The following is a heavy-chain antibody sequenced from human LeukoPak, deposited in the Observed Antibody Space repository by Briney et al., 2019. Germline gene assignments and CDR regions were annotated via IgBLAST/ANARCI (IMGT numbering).Heavy chain of an antibody. CDR2: IYYSGST. CDR1: GFTFSSYW. V-gene: IGHV4-39*07. J-gene: IGHJ3*02. D-gene: IGHD3-10*01. CDR3: AKSNGYGLVDI. Sequence: PGGSLRLSCAASGFTFSSYWMSWVRQPPGKGLEWIGSIYYSGSTYYNPSLKSRVTISLDTSRNQFSLKLNSVTAADTAVYYCAKSNGYGLVDIWGQGTMVTVSS.